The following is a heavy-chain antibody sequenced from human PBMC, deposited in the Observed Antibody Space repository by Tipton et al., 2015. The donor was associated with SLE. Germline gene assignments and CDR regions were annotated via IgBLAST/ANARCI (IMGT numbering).Heavy chain of an antibody. D-gene: IGHD7-27*01. CDR2: ISWNSDTV. V-gene: IGHV3-9*01. CDR3: AKDMVPGSLTGADY. J-gene: IGHJ4*02. CDR1: GFTFSTYW. Sequence: SLRLSCAASGFTFSTYWMHWVRQAPGKGLEWVSGISWNSDTVGYADSVKGRFTISRDNAKNSLYLQMNSLRAEDTAFYYCAKDMVPGSLTGADYWGQGTLVTVAS.